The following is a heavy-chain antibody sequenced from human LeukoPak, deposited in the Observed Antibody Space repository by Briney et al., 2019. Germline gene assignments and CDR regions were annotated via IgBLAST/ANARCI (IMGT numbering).Heavy chain of an antibody. Sequence: TGGSLRLSCAASGFTFSSYSMNWVRQAPGKGLEWVSYISSSSSTIYCADSMKGRFTISRDNAKNSLYLQMNSLRVEDTAVYYCAKDHYYGSGSYYNDNYMDVWGKGTTVTISS. V-gene: IGHV3-48*01. J-gene: IGHJ6*03. CDR1: GFTFSSYS. CDR2: ISSSSSTI. CDR3: AKDHYYGSGSYYNDNYMDV. D-gene: IGHD3-10*01.